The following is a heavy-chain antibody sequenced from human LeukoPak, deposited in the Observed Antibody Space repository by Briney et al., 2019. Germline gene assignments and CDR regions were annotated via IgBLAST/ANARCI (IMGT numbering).Heavy chain of an antibody. J-gene: IGHJ2*01. CDR1: GVTVSSNF. CDR3: ARNHILGYWHFDL. D-gene: IGHD1-26*01. V-gene: IGHV3-53*01. CDR2: IYSGGNT. Sequence: PGGSLRLSCTVAGVTVSSNFMSWVRQAPEKGLEWVSVIYSGGNTYYADSVSGRFTISRDNSKNTVYLQMNSLRADDTAVYYCARNHILGYWHFDLWGRGTLVTVSS.